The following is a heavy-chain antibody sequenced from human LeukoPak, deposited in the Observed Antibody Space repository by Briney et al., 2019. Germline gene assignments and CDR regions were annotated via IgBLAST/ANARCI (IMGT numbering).Heavy chain of an antibody. V-gene: IGHV4-59*01. D-gene: IGHD3-22*01. CDR3: ARHRDYYDS. Sequence: SQTLSLTCTVSDGSLSNYYWSWIRQPPGKGSELIGYVHYTERTNCNPSLKRQLTISVDTTKNQCALKLSSVTAADTAVYYCARHRDYYDSWGHGTVVTVSS. CDR1: DGSLSNYY. CDR2: VHYTERT. J-gene: IGHJ4*01.